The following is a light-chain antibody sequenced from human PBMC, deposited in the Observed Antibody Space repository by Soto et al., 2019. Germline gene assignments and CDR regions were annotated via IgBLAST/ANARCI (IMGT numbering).Light chain of an antibody. V-gene: IGKV3-20*01. CDR1: QSVHNNY. CDR2: GAS. J-gene: IGKJ2*01. Sequence: EIVLTQSPGTLSLSPGERATLSCRASQSVHNNYLAWYQQKPGQAPRLLIYGASTRATGISDRFSGSGSGTDFTLTISGLEPEDVGVFYCHLYNRSPYNFGQGTKLDIK. CDR3: HLYNRSPYN.